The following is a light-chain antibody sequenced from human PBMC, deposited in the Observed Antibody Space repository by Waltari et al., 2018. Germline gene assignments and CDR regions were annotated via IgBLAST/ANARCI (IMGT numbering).Light chain of an antibody. CDR1: LGISND. Sequence: DIQMTQSPSSLSASVGDRFTITCRASLGISNDLAWFQQKPGKAPKSLIYATSSLQSGVPSKFIGSGSGTQLTLIISSLQPADFATYFCQQYNSSPYTFGQVTKLEI. CDR3: QQYNSSPYT. J-gene: IGKJ2*01. CDR2: ATS. V-gene: IGKV1-16*02.